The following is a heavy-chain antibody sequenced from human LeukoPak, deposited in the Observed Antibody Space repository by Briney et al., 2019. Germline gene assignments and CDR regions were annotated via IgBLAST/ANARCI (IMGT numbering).Heavy chain of an antibody. CDR1: GGSISSSSYY. D-gene: IGHD2-2*01. CDR2: IYYSGST. J-gene: IGHJ4*02. V-gene: IGHV4-39*07. Sequence: SETLSLTCTVSGGSISSSSYYWGWIRQPPGKGLEWIGSIYYSGSTYYNPSLKSRATISVDTSKNQFSLKLSSVTAADTAVYYCARDCSSTSCYPFDYWGQGTLVTVSS. CDR3: ARDCSSTSCYPFDY.